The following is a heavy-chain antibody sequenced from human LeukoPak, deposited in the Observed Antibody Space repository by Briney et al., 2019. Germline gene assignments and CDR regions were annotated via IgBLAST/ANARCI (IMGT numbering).Heavy chain of an antibody. Sequence: ASVKVSCKASGYTFTGYYIHWVRQAPGQGLEWMGWINPNSGGTNYAQRFQGRVTMTRDTSINTVYMELSRLRSDDTAVYYCAETPPPSPYYLCYWGQGTLVTGSS. CDR3: AETPPPSPYYLCY. J-gene: IGHJ4*02. CDR1: GYTFTGYY. CDR2: INPNSGGT. V-gene: IGHV1-2*02.